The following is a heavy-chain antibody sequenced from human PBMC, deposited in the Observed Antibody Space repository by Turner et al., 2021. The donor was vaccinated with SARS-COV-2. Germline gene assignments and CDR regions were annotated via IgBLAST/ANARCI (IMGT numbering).Heavy chain of an antibody. CDR1: GYTFTTYY. V-gene: IGHV1-46*03. Sequence: QVQLVQSGAEVKKPGASVKVFCKASGYTFTTYYLHWVRQAPGHGLEWMGMITPSSGYTTYAQTFQGRVTMTRDTSTTTVYMDLSSLTFEDTAVYFCTRSRPGSTVTFDYWGQGTLVTVSS. D-gene: IGHD4-17*01. J-gene: IGHJ4*02. CDR3: TRSRPGSTVTFDY. CDR2: ITPSSGYT.